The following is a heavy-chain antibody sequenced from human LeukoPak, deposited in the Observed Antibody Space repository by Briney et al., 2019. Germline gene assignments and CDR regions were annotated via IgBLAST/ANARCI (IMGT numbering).Heavy chain of an antibody. D-gene: IGHD6-13*01. CDR3: ARGYSSSWYLNWLDP. CDR1: GGSISSSSYY. CDR2: IYYSGST. Sequence: SETLSLTCTVSGGSISSSSYYWGWIRQPPGKGLEWIGSIYYSGSTYYNPSLKSRVTISVDTSKNQFSLKLSSVTAADTAVYYCARGYSSSWYLNWLDPWGQGTLVTVSS. J-gene: IGHJ5*02. V-gene: IGHV4-39*07.